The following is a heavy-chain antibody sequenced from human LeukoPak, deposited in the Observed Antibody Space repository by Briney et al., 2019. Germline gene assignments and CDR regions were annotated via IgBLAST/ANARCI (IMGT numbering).Heavy chain of an antibody. CDR2: IYPGDSDT. CDR1: GCSVTVYR. J-gene: IGHJ4*02. Sequence: GESLKISGGGAGCSVTVYRIGGVGPLPGKGLEWMGIIYPGDSDTRYSPSFQGQVTISADKSISTAYLQWSSLKASDTAMYYCARLRRRDGYNSDDYWGQGTLVTVSS. V-gene: IGHV5-51*01. D-gene: IGHD5-24*01. CDR3: ARLRRRDGYNSDDY.